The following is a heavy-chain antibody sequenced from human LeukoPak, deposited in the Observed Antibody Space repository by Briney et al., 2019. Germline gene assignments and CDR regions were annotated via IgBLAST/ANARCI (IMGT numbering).Heavy chain of an antibody. CDR2: IHHSGNT. CDR3: ARRRDFNDVLDY. CDR1: GGSFSGYY. D-gene: IGHD1-1*01. Sequence: SETLSLTCAVYGGSFSGYYWSWIRQPPGKGLEWIGEIHHSGNTNYNPPLKSRLTIAVDTSKNQFSLRLRSVIAADTAIYYCARRRDFNDVLDYWGQGTQVTVSS. J-gene: IGHJ4*02. V-gene: IGHV4-34*01.